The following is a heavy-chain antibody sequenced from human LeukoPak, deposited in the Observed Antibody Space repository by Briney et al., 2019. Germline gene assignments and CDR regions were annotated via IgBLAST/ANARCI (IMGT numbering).Heavy chain of an antibody. CDR2: IFYSGST. CDR1: GDSVSSGSYY. J-gene: IGHJ5*02. Sequence: SETLSLTCTVSGDSVSSGSYYWSWIRQPPGKGLEWIGSIFYSGSTYYNPSLKSRVTISVDTSKSQLSLRLSSVTASDTAMYYCARHHLIAAGGRDWFDPWGQGTLVTVSS. D-gene: IGHD6-13*01. CDR3: ARHHLIAAGGRDWFDP. V-gene: IGHV4-39*01.